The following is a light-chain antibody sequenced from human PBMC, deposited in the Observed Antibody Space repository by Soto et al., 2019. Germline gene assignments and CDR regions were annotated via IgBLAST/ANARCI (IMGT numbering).Light chain of an antibody. CDR2: EVS. CDR3: RAYAGSYPFV. Sequence: QSVLTQPPSASGATGQSVTISCTGTSSHVGDNHVSWYQQHLGKAPKLIIYEVSQRPSGVPDRFSGSKSGNTASLTVSGLQTEDEADYYCRAYAGSYPFVF. V-gene: IGLV2-8*01. J-gene: IGLJ1*01. CDR1: SSHVGDNH.